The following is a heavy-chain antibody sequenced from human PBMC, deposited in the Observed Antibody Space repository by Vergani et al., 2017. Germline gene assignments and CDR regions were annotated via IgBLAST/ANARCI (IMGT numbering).Heavy chain of an antibody. CDR1: GGSFSGYY. CDR3: ARVGWGQYNFDS. J-gene: IGHJ4*02. D-gene: IGHD6-6*01. CDR2: INHSGST. V-gene: IGHV4-34*01. Sequence: QVQLQQWGAGLLKPSETLSLTCAVYGGSFSGYYWSWIRQPPGKGLEWIGEINHSGSTNYNPSLKSRVTISVDTSKNQFSLELVSVTAADTAVYYCARVGWGQYNFDSWGQGTLVTVSS.